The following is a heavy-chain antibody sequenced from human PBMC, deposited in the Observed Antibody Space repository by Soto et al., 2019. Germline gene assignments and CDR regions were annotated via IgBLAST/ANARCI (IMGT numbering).Heavy chain of an antibody. D-gene: IGHD1-7*01. V-gene: IGHV4-30-4*01. CDR3: ATMGTPATGLYYFDY. CDR2: ISYSGST. Sequence: PSETLSLTCTVSGGPISSGNYYWSWIRQPPGKGLEWIGFISYSGSTYYNASLKSRVTISVDTSKNQFSLNLSFVTAADTAVYYCATMGTPATGLYYFDYWGQGTLVTVSS. CDR1: GGPISSGNYY. J-gene: IGHJ4*02.